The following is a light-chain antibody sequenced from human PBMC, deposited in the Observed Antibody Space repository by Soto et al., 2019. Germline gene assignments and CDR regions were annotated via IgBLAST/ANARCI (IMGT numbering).Light chain of an antibody. Sequence: EIVLTQSPGTLSLSPGERATLSWRASQSVSSNSLAWYQQKPGQPPRLLIYDVSNRTTGIPDRFSGGGSGTDFTLTVSRLEPEDFAVYYCQQCGSSPWTFGQGTKVDIK. CDR2: DVS. J-gene: IGKJ1*01. CDR3: QQCGSSPWT. V-gene: IGKV3-20*01. CDR1: QSVSSNS.